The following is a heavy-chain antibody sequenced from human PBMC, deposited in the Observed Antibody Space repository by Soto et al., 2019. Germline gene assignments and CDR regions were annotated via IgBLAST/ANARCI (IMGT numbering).Heavy chain of an antibody. V-gene: IGHV2-5*02. CDR1: VFSLSTSGVG. D-gene: IGHD2-15*01. J-gene: IGHJ4*02. CDR3: AHRRPSAAFDF. Sequence: QITLKESGPTLVKPTQTLTLTCSFSVFSLSTSGVGVGWIRQPPGKALEWLAVIYWDDDKRYSPSLKSRLTITKDPSKNQVVLIMTNMDRVDTATYHCAHRRPSAAFDFWGQGTLVTVSS. CDR2: IYWDDDK.